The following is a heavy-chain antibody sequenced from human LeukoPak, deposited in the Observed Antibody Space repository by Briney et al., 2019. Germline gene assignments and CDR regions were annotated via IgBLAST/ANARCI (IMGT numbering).Heavy chain of an antibody. D-gene: IGHD5-18*01. CDR3: ARQSETWIEQYLNWFDT. V-gene: IGHV4-38-2*02. CDR2: ISHSENS. CDR1: GYSINSGYY. J-gene: IGHJ5*02. Sequence: SETLSLTCSVSGYSINSGYYWGWIRPPPGKGLEWIGTISHSENSNYNPSLKSRLTISLDTSKNHFSLNLSSVTAADTAVYYCARQSETWIEQYLNWFDTWGQGTLVTVSS.